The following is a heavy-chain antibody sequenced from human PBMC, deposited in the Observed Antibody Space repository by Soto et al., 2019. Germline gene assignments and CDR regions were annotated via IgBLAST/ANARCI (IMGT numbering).Heavy chain of an antibody. CDR1: HATFTGYT. V-gene: IGHV1-18*04. D-gene: IGHD4-17*01. CDR2: ISSLSGNT. J-gene: IGHJ5*02. Sequence: QVHLVQSETEVKEPGASVTVSCKTSHATFTGYTINWVRQAPGQGLEWLGWISSLSGNTYYARDFQGSLPMTTNTSATTAYVELRSLRSDDTAVYFCARGTVTSGRWFGPWGQGTLVTVSS. CDR3: ARGTVTSGRWFGP.